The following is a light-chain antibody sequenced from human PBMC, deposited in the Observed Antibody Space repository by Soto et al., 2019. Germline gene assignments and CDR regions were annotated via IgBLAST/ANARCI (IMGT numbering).Light chain of an antibody. CDR3: QQYNDRPPWT. CDR2: GTS. CDR1: QNVNRN. Sequence: EIVMTQSPATLSASPGEGATLSCRASQNVNRNLAWYQQKPGQPPRLLIYGTSTRATGVAVRFSGSGSGTEFTLAISSLQSEDFAVYYCQQYNDRPPWTFGQGTMVEIK. V-gene: IGKV3-15*01. J-gene: IGKJ1*01.